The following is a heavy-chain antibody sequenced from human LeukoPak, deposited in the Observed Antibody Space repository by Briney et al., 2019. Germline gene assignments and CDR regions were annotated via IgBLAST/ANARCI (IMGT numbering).Heavy chain of an antibody. CDR1: GGSISSYY. J-gene: IGHJ4*02. V-gene: IGHV4-4*07. CDR2: IYTSGNT. Sequence: SETLSLTCTVSGGSISSYYWSWIRQPAGKGLEWIGRIYTSGNTNYNPSLKSRVTMSLDKSKDQFSLKLSSVTAADTAVYYCAREAWVSSGWYFDYWGQGTLVTVSS. CDR3: AREAWVSSGWYFDY. D-gene: IGHD6-19*01.